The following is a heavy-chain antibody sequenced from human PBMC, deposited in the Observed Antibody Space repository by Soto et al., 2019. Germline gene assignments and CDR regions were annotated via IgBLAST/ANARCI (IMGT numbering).Heavy chain of an antibody. CDR3: ARGRRGSYDSSGYYYAGDY. Sequence: QVQLVQSGAEVKKPGSSVKVSCKASGGTFSSYAISWVRQAPGQGLEWMGGIIPIFGTANYAQKFQGRVTITADESTSTAYMELSSLRSEDTAVYYCARGRRGSYDSSGYYYAGDYWGQGTLVTVSS. CDR1: GGTFSSYA. J-gene: IGHJ4*02. CDR2: IIPIFGTA. D-gene: IGHD3-22*01. V-gene: IGHV1-69*01.